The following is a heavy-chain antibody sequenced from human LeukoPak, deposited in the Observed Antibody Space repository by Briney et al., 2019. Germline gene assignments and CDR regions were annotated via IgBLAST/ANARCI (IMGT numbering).Heavy chain of an antibody. J-gene: IGHJ4*02. CDR1: GYTFNIYY. CDR2: INPSGGST. Sequence: ASVKVSCKTSGYTFNIYYIHWVRQAPGQGLEWMGIINPSGGSTTYAQKLQGRVTMTTDTSTSTVYMELRSLRSDDTAVYYYARDYMELVHFDYWGQGTLVTVSS. V-gene: IGHV1-46*02. D-gene: IGHD6-13*01. CDR3: ARDYMELVHFDY.